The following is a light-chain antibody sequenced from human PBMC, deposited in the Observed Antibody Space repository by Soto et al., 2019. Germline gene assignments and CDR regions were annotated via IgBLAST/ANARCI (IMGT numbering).Light chain of an antibody. CDR3: SSYTTSNTRQIV. Sequence: QSVLTQPPSASGSPGQSVTISCTGTSSDVGGYNYVSWYQQHPGKVPKLIIYEVSKRPSGVPDRFSGSKSGNTASLTVSGLQAEDEADYYCSSYTTSNTRQIVFGTGTKVTVL. V-gene: IGLV2-8*01. CDR2: EVS. J-gene: IGLJ1*01. CDR1: SSDVGGYNY.